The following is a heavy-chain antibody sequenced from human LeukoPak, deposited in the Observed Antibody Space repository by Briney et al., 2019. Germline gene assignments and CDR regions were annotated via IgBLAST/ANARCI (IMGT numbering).Heavy chain of an antibody. Sequence: SETLSLTCAVYGGSFSGYYWSWIRQPPGKGLEWIGEINHSGSTNYNPSLKSRVTISVDTSKNQFSLKLSSVTAADTAVYYCARGKTYYYGSGSCGPPFDYWGQGTLVTVSS. V-gene: IGHV4-34*01. CDR2: INHSGST. J-gene: IGHJ4*02. CDR1: GGSFSGYY. D-gene: IGHD3-10*01. CDR3: ARGKTYYYGSGSCGPPFDY.